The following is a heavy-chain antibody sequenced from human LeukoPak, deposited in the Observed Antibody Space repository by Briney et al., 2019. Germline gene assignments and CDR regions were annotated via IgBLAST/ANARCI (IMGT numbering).Heavy chain of an antibody. J-gene: IGHJ3*02. Sequence: SGTLSLTCAVSGGSISSSNWWSWVRPPPGKGLEWIGEIYHSGSTNYNPSLKSRVTISVDKSKNQFSLKLSSVTAADTAVYYCARDLGLWFGELGDAFDIWGQGTMVTVSS. D-gene: IGHD3-10*01. CDR3: ARDLGLWFGELGDAFDI. CDR2: IYHSGST. V-gene: IGHV4-4*02. CDR1: GGSISSSNW.